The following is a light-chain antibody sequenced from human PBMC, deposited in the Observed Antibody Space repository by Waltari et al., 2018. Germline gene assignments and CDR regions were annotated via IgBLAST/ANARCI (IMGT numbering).Light chain of an antibody. CDR1: RDISRL. Sequence: DIQMTQSPSSVSASVGDRVTITCRASRDISRLLAWYQQKPGKAPEFLIYDASTLQSGVPSRFSGSGSGREFTLTITSLQPEDFSTYYCQQGNDFPLTFGGGTKVEMK. J-gene: IGKJ4*01. V-gene: IGKV1-12*01. CDR2: DAS. CDR3: QQGNDFPLT.